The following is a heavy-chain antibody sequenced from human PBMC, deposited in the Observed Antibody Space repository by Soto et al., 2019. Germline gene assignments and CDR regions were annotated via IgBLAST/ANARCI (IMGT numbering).Heavy chain of an antibody. CDR3: AKDLLPKVPAAITWFDP. Sequence: EVQLVESGGGLVQPGRSLRLSCAASGFTFDDYAMHWVRQAPGKGLEWVSGISWNSGSIGYADSVKGRFTISRDNAKSSLYLQMNSLRAEDTALYYCAKDLLPKVPAAITWFDPWGQGTLVTVSS. D-gene: IGHD2-2*01. CDR2: ISWNSGSI. CDR1: GFTFDDYA. V-gene: IGHV3-9*01. J-gene: IGHJ5*02.